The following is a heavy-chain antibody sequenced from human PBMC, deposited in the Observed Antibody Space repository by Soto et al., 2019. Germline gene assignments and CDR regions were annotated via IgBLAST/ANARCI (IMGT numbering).Heavy chain of an antibody. J-gene: IGHJ4*02. CDR1: GGSISSYY. D-gene: IGHD3-22*01. Sequence: SETLSLTCTVSGGSISSYYWSWIRQPPGKGLEWIGYIYYSGSTNYNPSLKSRVTISVDTSKNQFSLKLSSVTAADTAVYYCERVIKTYNYDRSGYYDFENWGQGTLVTVSS. CDR2: IYYSGST. CDR3: ERVIKTYNYDRSGYYDFEN. V-gene: IGHV4-59*08.